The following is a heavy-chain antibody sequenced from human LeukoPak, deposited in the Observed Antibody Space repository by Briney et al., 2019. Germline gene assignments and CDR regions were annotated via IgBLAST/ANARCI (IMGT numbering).Heavy chain of an antibody. CDR3: ARQGVGPGSCGADCWGTHFDC. V-gene: IGHV4-59*07. J-gene: IGHJ4*02. Sequence: SDTLSLTCTVSGGSISSYHWSWIRQPPGKGLEWIGDIYYTGSTNYNPSLRSRVTMSLDTSKNQFSLKLSSVTAADTAVYSCARQGVGPGSCGADCWGTHFDCWGQGALVTVSS. CDR2: IYYTGST. D-gene: IGHD2-21*02. CDR1: GGSISSYH.